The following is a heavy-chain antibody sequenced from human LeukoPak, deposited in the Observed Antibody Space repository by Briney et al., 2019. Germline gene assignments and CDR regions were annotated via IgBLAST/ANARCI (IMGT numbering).Heavy chain of an antibody. J-gene: IGHJ4*02. Sequence: GGSLRLSCAASGFAFNNYAMTWVRQVPGKGLEWVSNINDKGGERHYADSVKGRFTISRDNSKNTVFLQMDSLRAEDTAVYYCAKTQWKVGATDYFDYRGQGILVTVSS. D-gene: IGHD1-26*01. CDR1: GFAFNNYA. CDR2: INDKGGER. CDR3: AKTQWKVGATDYFDY. V-gene: IGHV3-23*01.